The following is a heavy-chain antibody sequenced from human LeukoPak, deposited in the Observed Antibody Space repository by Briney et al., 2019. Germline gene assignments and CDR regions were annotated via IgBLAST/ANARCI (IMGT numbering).Heavy chain of an antibody. Sequence: GGLRLSCAASGFTLGNYWMHWVRQAPGKGLVWVSRGDSDGSHSTYADSVKGRFTISRDNAKNTLYLQMNSLTGEDTAVYYCAYSDHFDNWGQGTLVTVSS. J-gene: IGHJ4*02. V-gene: IGHV3-74*03. D-gene: IGHD4-17*01. CDR1: GFTLGNYW. CDR3: AYSDHFDN. CDR2: GDSDGSHS.